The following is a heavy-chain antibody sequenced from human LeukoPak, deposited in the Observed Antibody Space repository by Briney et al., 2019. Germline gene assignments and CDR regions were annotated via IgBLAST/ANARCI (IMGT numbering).Heavy chain of an antibody. J-gene: IGHJ4*02. V-gene: IGHV4-34*01. CDR1: GGSISSYY. CDR2: INHSGST. Sequence: SETLSLTCTVSGGSISSYYWSWIRQPPGKGLEGIGEINHSGSTNYNPSLKSRVTISVDTSKNQFSLKLSSVTAADTAVYYCARGRYSYRQKPTYFDYWGQGTLVTVSS. D-gene: IGHD5-18*01. CDR3: ARGRYSYRQKPTYFDY.